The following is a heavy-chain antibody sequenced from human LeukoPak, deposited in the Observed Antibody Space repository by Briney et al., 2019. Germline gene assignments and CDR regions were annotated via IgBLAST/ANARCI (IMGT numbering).Heavy chain of an antibody. V-gene: IGHV1-69*05. J-gene: IGHJ4*02. Sequence: ASVKVSCKTSGDTFSSYGLNWVRQAPGQGLEWMGRIIPISGVSNYAQKFQDRVTINTDESTSTVYMELSSLRYEDTAVYYCARDLYDYDSGGPDYWGQGTLVSVSS. D-gene: IGHD3-22*01. CDR2: IIPISGVS. CDR1: GDTFSSYG. CDR3: ARDLYDYDSGGPDY.